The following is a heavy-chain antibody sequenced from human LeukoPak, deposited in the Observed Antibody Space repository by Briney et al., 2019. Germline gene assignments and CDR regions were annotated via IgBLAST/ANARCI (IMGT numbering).Heavy chain of an antibody. V-gene: IGHV4-30-4*08. J-gene: IGHJ4*02. Sequence: PSQTLSLTCTVSGGSISSGDYYWSWIRQPPGKGLEWIGYIYYSGSTYYNPSLKSRVTISVDTSKNQFSLKLSSVTAADTAVYYCARVSTTVTTALFDYWGQGTLVTVSS. CDR2: IYYSGST. CDR3: ARVSTTVTTALFDY. D-gene: IGHD4-17*01. CDR1: GGSISSGDYY.